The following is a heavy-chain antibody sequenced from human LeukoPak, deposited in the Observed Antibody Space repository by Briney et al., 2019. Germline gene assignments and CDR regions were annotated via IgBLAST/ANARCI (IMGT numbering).Heavy chain of an antibody. CDR2: ISYDGSNK. CDR3: ARGGPSYSSSWYGGFDY. V-gene: IGHV3-30*04. J-gene: IGHJ4*02. CDR1: GLTFSSYA. D-gene: IGHD6-13*01. Sequence: GRSLRLSCAASGLTFSSYAMHWVRQAPGKGLEWVAVISYDGSNKYYADSVKGRFTISRDNSKNTLYLQMNSLRAEDTAVYYCARGGPSYSSSWYGGFDYWGQGTLVTVSS.